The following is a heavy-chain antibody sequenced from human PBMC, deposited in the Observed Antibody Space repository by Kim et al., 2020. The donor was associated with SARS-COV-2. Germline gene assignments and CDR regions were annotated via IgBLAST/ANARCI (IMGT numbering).Heavy chain of an antibody. Sequence: GGSLRLSCAASGFTFSSYAMHWVRQAPGKGLEWVAVISYDGSNKYYADSVKGRFTISRDNSKNTLYLQMNSLRAEDTAVYYCARTSSGYYYFDYWGQGTLVTVSS. CDR2: ISYDGSNK. CDR3: ARTSSGYYYFDY. D-gene: IGHD3-22*01. V-gene: IGHV3-30-3*01. CDR1: GFTFSSYA. J-gene: IGHJ4*02.